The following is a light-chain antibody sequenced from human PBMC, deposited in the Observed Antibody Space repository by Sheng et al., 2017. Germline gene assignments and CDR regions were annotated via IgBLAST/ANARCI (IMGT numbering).Light chain of an antibody. J-gene: IGKJ4*01. CDR3: QQRSTWPLT. CDR2: DAS. CDR1: QSVDSY. Sequence: ETVLTQSPGTLSLSPGERATLSCRASQSVDSYLAWYQQKPGQAPRLLIYDASNRATGIPARFSGSGSGTDFTLTISSLEPEDFAVYYCQQRSTWPLTFGGGTKVEIK. V-gene: IGKV3-11*01.